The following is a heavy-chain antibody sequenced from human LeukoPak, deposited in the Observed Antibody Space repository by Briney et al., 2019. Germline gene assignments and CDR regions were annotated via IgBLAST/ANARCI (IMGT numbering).Heavy chain of an antibody. CDR1: GGSISSGSYY. V-gene: IGHV4-61*02. Sequence: SSQTLSLTCTVSGGSISSGSYYWRCIRQPAGKGLWLILRIYTTESTNYNHSLNSLITISVDTSKNQFSLKLSSVTAADTAVYYCAREKAVAGLYYFDYWGQGTLVTVSS. CDR2: IYTTEST. J-gene: IGHJ4*02. CDR3: AREKAVAGLYYFDY. D-gene: IGHD6-19*01.